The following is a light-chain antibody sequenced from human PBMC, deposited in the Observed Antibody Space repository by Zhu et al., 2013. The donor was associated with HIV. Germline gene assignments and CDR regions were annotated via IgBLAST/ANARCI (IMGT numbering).Light chain of an antibody. CDR2: GNT. J-gene: IGLJ2*01. CDR1: NSNIGAGYD. Sequence: QSVLTQPPSVSGAPGQTVTISCTGSNSNIGAGYDVHWYQLLPGTAPKLLIFGNTHRPLGVSDRFAASKSGTSASLAITGLQAEDEADYYCQSYDSTLSSVIFGGGTKLTVL. CDR3: QSYDSTLSSVI. V-gene: IGLV1-40*01.